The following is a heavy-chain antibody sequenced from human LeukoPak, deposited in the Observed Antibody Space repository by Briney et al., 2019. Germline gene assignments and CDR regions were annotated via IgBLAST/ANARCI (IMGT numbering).Heavy chain of an antibody. CDR1: GFTFSDSW. J-gene: IGHJ6*02. CDR3: ATYTHWVAGDV. Sequence: GGSLRLSCAASGFTFSDSWMSWVRQAPGKGLEWVANINQDGSEKDYVDSVKGRFTISRDNARNSLYLQMVSLRAEDTAVYYCATYTHWVAGDVWGQGTTVTVSS. V-gene: IGHV3-7*01. D-gene: IGHD3-16*01. CDR2: INQDGSEK.